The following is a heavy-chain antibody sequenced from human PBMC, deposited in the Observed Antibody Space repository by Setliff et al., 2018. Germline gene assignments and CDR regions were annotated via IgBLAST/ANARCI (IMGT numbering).Heavy chain of an antibody. CDR3: ATNSGGNTIDAFDI. CDR1: GYTFTSYA. V-gene: IGHV1-3*01. Sequence: ASVKVSCKASGYTFTSYAMHWVRQAPGQRLGWMGWINAGNGNTKYSQKFQGRVTITRDTSTDTAYMELSSLRSEDTAVYYCATNSGGNTIDAFDIWGQGTMVTVSS. J-gene: IGHJ3*02. CDR2: INAGNGNT. D-gene: IGHD2-15*01.